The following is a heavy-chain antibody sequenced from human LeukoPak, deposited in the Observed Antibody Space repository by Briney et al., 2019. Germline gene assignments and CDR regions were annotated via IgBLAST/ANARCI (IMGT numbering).Heavy chain of an antibody. V-gene: IGHV3-48*03. D-gene: IGHD3-10*01. J-gene: IGHJ6*03. CDR3: ARVGWTMVRGAPYYYYYMDV. CDR1: GFTFSSYE. CDR2: ISNSGQTM. Sequence: GGSLRLSCAASGFTFSSYEMHWVRQAPGKGLEWVSYISNSGQTMYYADSLKGRFTISRDNANNSLYLQMNSLKAEDTAVYYCARVGWTMVRGAPYYYYYMDVWGKGTTVTISS.